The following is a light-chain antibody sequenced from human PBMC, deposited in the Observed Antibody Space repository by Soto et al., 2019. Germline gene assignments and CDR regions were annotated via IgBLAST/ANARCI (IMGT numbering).Light chain of an antibody. CDR2: GAS. V-gene: IGKV3D-15*01. CDR3: QQYHNWPPLT. Sequence: ETLMTQSPATLSASPGERVTLSCRASQNINFNLAWYQQKPGQAPRVLLYGASSRASGIPDRFSGSGSGTDFTLTISRLEHDDFAFYYCQQYHNWPPLTFGGGTRVEIK. CDR1: QNINFN. J-gene: IGKJ4*01.